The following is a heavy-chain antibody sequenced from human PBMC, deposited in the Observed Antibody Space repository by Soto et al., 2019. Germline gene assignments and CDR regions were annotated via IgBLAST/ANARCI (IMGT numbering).Heavy chain of an antibody. Sequence: PSETLSLTCTVSGGSISSYYWSLIRQPPGKGLEWIGYIYYSGSTNYNPSLKSRVTISVDTSKNQFSLKLSSVTAADTAVYYCARSQGGYYYYYMDVWGKGTTVTVSS. CDR2: IYYSGST. J-gene: IGHJ6*03. CDR1: GGSISSYY. V-gene: IGHV4-59*08. CDR3: ARSQGGYYYYYMDV. D-gene: IGHD3-16*01.